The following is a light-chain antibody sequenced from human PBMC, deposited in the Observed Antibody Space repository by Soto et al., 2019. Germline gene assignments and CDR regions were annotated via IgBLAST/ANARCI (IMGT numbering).Light chain of an antibody. Sequence: EIVLTQSPGTLSLSPGERATLSCRASQSATSNYLAWYQQKPGQAPRLLIYGASSRATGIPDRFSGSGSGTEFILTIRRLEPEDFAVYYCQHYGSSPCTFGQGTRLEIK. J-gene: IGKJ5*01. CDR3: QHYGSSPCT. CDR1: QSATSNY. CDR2: GAS. V-gene: IGKV3-20*01.